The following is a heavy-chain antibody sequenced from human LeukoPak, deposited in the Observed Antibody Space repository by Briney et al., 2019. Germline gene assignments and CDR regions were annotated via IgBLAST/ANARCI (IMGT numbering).Heavy chain of an antibody. J-gene: IGHJ5*02. D-gene: IGHD2-15*01. CDR3: ARDHCSGGSCNYNWFGP. V-gene: IGHV4-59*11. CDR1: GGSISSHY. Sequence: PSETLSLTCTVSGGSISSHYWSWIRQPPGKGLEWIGYIYSSGSTEYNPSLKSRVTISVDMSKNQFSLRLSSVTAADTAVYYCARDHCSGGSCNYNWFGPWGQGTLVTVSS. CDR2: IYSSGST.